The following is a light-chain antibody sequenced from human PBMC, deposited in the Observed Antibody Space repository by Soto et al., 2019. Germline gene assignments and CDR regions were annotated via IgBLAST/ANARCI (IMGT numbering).Light chain of an antibody. Sequence: DIQMTQSPSTLSASVGDRVTITCRASQSISSWLAWYQHKPGKAPKLLIYKASSLESGVPSRFRGSGSGTEFTLAISSLQADDFATYYCQQYKSYSLTFGGGTKVEIK. CDR1: QSISSW. V-gene: IGKV1-5*03. J-gene: IGKJ4*01. CDR2: KAS. CDR3: QQYKSYSLT.